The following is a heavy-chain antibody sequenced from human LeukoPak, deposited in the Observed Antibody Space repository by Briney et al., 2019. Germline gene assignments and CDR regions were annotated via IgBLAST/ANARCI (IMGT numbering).Heavy chain of an antibody. CDR3: ARVPNLLGGIFDY. V-gene: IGHV4-4*02. Sequence: PSETLSLTCAVSGGSISSSNWWSWVRQPPGKGLEWIGEIYHSGSTNYNPSLESRVTISVDKSKNQFSLKLSSVTAADTAVYYCARVPNLLGGIFDYWGQGTLVTVSS. CDR1: GGSISSSNW. CDR2: IYHSGST. D-gene: IGHD3-10*01. J-gene: IGHJ4*02.